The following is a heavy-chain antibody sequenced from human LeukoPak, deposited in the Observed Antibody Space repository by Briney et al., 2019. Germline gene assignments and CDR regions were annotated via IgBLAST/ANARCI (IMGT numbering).Heavy chain of an antibody. CDR2: ISGSGGST. CDR3: AKPTRRQYCSSTSCYDAFDI. V-gene: IGHV3-23*01. J-gene: IGHJ3*02. Sequence: GGSLRLSCAASGFTFSSYAMSWVRQAPGKGLEWVSAISGSGGSTYYADSVKGRFTISRDNSKNTLYLQMNSLRAEDTAVYYCAKPTRRQYCSSTSCYDAFDIWGQGTMVTVSS. CDR1: GFTFSSYA. D-gene: IGHD2-2*01.